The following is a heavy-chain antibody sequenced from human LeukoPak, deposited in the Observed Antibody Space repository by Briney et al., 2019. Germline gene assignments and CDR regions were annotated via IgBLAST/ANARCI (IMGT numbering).Heavy chain of an antibody. Sequence: AGGSLRLSCAASRFTFSSYGMHRVRQAPGKGLEWVAYIQYDGSNEQYADSVKGRFSISRDSSKNILYLQMNSLRAEDTAVYYCAKDRCSNGVGCYYYYMDVWGKGTTVTISS. CDR3: AKDRCSNGVGCYYYYMDV. CDR1: RFTFSSYG. CDR2: IQYDGSNE. V-gene: IGHV3-30*02. D-gene: IGHD2-8*01. J-gene: IGHJ6*03.